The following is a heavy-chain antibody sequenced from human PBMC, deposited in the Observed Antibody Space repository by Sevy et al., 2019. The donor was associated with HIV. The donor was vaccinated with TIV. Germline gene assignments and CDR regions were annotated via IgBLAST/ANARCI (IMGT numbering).Heavy chain of an antibody. V-gene: IGHV3-23*01. CDR1: GFTFSSFA. D-gene: IGHD5-18*01. Sequence: GGSLRLSCAASGFTFSSFAMGWVRQAPGNGLNWISVISGTGDHTYYADSVKGRLTISRDNSKNTLFLQMNSLRAEDTAIFYCAKKMGGGSGMAFLVDYWGQGTLVTVSS. CDR3: AKKMGGGSGMAFLVDY. J-gene: IGHJ4*02. CDR2: ISGTGDHT.